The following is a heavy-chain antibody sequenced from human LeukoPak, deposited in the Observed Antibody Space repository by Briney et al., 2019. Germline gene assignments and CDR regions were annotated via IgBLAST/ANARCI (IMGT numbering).Heavy chain of an antibody. CDR3: ARRGVITQLERPFDL. J-gene: IGHJ5*02. CDR1: GYTFNTYW. D-gene: IGHD1-1*01. CDR2: IYPGDSAT. V-gene: IGHV5-51*01. Sequence: GEPLKISCKGSGYTFNTYWIGWVRQMPGKGLEWMGVIYPGDSATTYSPFFQGQVTISVDKSISTAYLQWNYLQASDTAMYYCARRGVITQLERPFDLWGQGTLVTVSS.